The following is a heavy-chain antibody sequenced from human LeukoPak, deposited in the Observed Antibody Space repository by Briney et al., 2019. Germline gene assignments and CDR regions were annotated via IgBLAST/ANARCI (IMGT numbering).Heavy chain of an antibody. V-gene: IGHV4-34*01. CDR1: GGSFSGYY. CDR2: INHSGST. Sequence: SETLSLTCAVYGGSFSGYYWSWIRQPPGKGLEWIGEINHSGSTNYNPSLKSRVTISVDTSKNQFSLKLSSVTAADTAVYYCAVSGYSSGWYGPPPRRGWFDPWGQGTLVTVSS. CDR3: AVSGYSSGWYGPPPRRGWFDP. J-gene: IGHJ5*02. D-gene: IGHD6-19*01.